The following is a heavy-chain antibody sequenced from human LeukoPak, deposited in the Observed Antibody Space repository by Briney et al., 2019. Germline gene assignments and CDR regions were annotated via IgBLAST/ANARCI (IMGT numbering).Heavy chain of an antibody. CDR2: VNLQGST. CDR3: ARVTLTSGAAIDI. Sequence: SETLSLTCGVSGGSISNTNWWTWFRQPPGKGLEWIGEVNLQGSTNYNPSLKSRVAISVDKSENHISLKLTSVTAADTAMYYCARVTLTSGAAIDIWGQGTVVTVSS. CDR1: GGSISNTNW. V-gene: IGHV4-4*02. J-gene: IGHJ3*02. D-gene: IGHD1-14*01.